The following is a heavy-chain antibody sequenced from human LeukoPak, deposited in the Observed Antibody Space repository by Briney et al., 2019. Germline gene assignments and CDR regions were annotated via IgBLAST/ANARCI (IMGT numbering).Heavy chain of an antibody. CDR1: AFTFRNSW. CDR3: PTRPMPSGDYHFDY. D-gene: IGHD4-17*01. CDR2: IKSKSDGEAA. V-gene: IGHV3-15*05. Sequence: PGGSLRLSCAASAFTFRNSWMTWVRQTPGKGLGWVGRIKSKSDGEAADYAAPVICTFTISRDDSRNTLLLQLNNLKVEATAVYFCPTRPMPSGDYHFDYWGQGTMVTVSS. J-gene: IGHJ4*02.